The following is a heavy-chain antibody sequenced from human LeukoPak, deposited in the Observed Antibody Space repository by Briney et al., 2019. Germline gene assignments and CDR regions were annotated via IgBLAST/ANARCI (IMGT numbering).Heavy chain of an antibody. V-gene: IGHV1-8*01. CDR2: MNPNSGNT. J-gene: IGHJ6*02. Sequence: ASVKVSCKASGYTXXXYDIXWVRQAPGXXXXXXGWMNPNSGNTGYAQKFQGRVTMTRNTSISTAYMELSSLRSEDTAVYYCARGSRYYYYGMDVWGQGTTVTVSS. CDR3: ARGSRYYYYGMDV. CDR1: GYTXXXYD.